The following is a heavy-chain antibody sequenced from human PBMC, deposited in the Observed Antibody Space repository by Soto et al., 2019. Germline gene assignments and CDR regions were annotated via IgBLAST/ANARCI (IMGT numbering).Heavy chain of an antibody. CDR3: ARRGSSDWQVAFDI. V-gene: IGHV4-34*01. J-gene: IGHJ3*02. D-gene: IGHD6-19*01. CDR1: PEYFSTGY. Sequence: SETLSLTCTVSPEYFSTGYWNWFRQSPGKGLEWIGEINHSGRNIYNPSLKSRVTMSIDMSKNKTSLKLSSVTAEDTAIYYCARRGSSDWQVAFDIWGPGTMVT. CDR2: INHSGRN.